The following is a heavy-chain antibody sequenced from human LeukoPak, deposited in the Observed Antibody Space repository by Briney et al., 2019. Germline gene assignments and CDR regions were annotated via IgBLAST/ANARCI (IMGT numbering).Heavy chain of an antibody. J-gene: IGHJ4*02. CDR2: IYTSGST. CDR3: ASRGGFWSGYLDY. CDR1: GGSISSGSYY. Sequence: SETLSLTCTVSGGSISSGSYYWSWIRQPAGKGLEWIGRIYTSGSTNYNPSLKSRVTISVDTSKNQFSLKLSSVTAADTAVYYCASRGGFWSGYLDYWGQGTLVTVSS. V-gene: IGHV4-61*02. D-gene: IGHD3-3*01.